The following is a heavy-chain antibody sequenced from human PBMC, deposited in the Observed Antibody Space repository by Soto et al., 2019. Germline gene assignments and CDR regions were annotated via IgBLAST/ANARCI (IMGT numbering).Heavy chain of an antibody. CDR2: ISWNSGSI. V-gene: IGHV3-9*01. J-gene: IGHJ6*03. CDR1: GFTFDDYA. CDR3: AKEGPHSSSWNYYYYYYMDV. Sequence: EVQLVESGGGLVQPGRSLRLSCAASGFTFDDYAMHWVRQAPGKGLEWVSGISWNSGSIGYADSVKGRFTISRDDAKNSLYLQMNSLRAEDTALYYCAKEGPHSSSWNYYYYYYMDVWGKGTTVTVSS. D-gene: IGHD6-13*01.